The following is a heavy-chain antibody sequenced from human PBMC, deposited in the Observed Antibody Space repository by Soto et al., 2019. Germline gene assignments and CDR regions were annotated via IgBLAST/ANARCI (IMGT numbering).Heavy chain of an antibody. CDR2: IYYSGST. CDR3: ARDKYYYGSGKDGMDV. J-gene: IGHJ6*02. V-gene: IGHV4-31*03. CDR1: GGSISSGGYY. Sequence: QVQLQESGPGLVKPSQTLSLTCTVSGGSISSGGYYWGWIRQHPGKGLEWIGYIYYSGSTYYNPSLKSRVTISVDTSKNQFSLKLSSVTAADTAVYYCARDKYYYGSGKDGMDVWSQGTTVTVSS. D-gene: IGHD3-10*01.